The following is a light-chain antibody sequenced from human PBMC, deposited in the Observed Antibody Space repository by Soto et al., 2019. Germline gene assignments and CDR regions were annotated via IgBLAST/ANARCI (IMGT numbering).Light chain of an antibody. CDR3: SPYTTSSSYV. CDR1: SSDVGGYIY. Sequence: QSVLTQPASVSGSPGQSITISCTGTSSDVGGYIYVSWYQQHPGKAPKLMIYDVTSRPSGVSYRFSGSKSGNTASLTISGLQAEDEADYYCSPYTTSSSYVFGTGTKATVL. V-gene: IGLV2-14*01. J-gene: IGLJ1*01. CDR2: DVT.